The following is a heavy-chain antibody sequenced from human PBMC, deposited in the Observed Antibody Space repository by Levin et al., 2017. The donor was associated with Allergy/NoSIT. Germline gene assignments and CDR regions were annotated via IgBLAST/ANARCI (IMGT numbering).Heavy chain of an antibody. CDR3: ARGSHYGSPPTEFDP. J-gene: IGHJ5*02. CDR1: GFTFNTSG. D-gene: IGHD1-1*01. V-gene: IGHV3-33*01. CDR2: TWYDGSHK. Sequence: LSLTCAASGFTFNTSGMHWVRQAPGKGLEWVATTWYDGSHKYYADSVKGRFTISRDHSKNTLYLQMNSLRTEDTAVYYCARGSHYGSPPTEFDPWGQGTLVTVSS.